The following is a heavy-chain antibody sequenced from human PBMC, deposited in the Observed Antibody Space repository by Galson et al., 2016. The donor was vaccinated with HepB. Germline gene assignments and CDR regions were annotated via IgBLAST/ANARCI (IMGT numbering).Heavy chain of an antibody. J-gene: IGHJ3*02. V-gene: IGHV3-7*01. D-gene: IGHD5-18*01. CDR1: GFIFSTYW. Sequence: SLRLSCAASGFIFSTYWMTWVRQVPGKGLEFVANIKQDGSVKNYVDSVKGRFTISRDNAKNSLYLQLNSLRAEDTAVYYCARDPGYSAFDIWGQETMVTVSS. CDR3: ARDPGYSAFDI. CDR2: IKQDGSVK.